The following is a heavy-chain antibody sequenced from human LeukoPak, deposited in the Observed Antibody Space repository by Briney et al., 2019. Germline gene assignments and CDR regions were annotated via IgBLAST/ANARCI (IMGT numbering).Heavy chain of an antibody. CDR2: ISGSGGST. D-gene: IGHD2-2*01. CDR3: ARTIGYCSSTSCYTYYFDY. J-gene: IGHJ4*02. Sequence: PGGSLRLSCTASGFTFGDYAMGWVRQAPGKGLEWVSAISGSGGSTYYADSVKGRFTISRDNSKNTLYLQMNSLRAEDTAVYYCARTIGYCSSTSCYTYYFDYWGQGTLVTVSS. V-gene: IGHV3-23*01. CDR1: GFTFGDYA.